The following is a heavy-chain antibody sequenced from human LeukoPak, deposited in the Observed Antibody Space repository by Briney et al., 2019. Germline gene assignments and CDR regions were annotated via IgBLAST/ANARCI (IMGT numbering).Heavy chain of an antibody. V-gene: IGHV3-30*18. J-gene: IGHJ4*02. CDR1: GFTFSSYG. Sequence: GGSLRLSCAASGFTFSSYGMHWVRQAPGKGLEWVAVISYDGSYRYYADSVKGRFTISRDNSKNTLYLQMNSLRAEDTAVYYCAKVGDYGDYALDYWGQGTLVTVSS. CDR2: ISYDGSYR. CDR3: AKVGDYGDYALDY. D-gene: IGHD4-17*01.